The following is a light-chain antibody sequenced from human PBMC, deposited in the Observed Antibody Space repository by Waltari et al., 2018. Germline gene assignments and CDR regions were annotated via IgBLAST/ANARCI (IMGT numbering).Light chain of an antibody. V-gene: IGKV3-11*01. CDR3: QQGSILPLT. CDR1: ESVYKY. CDR2: DTS. Sequence: CRASESVYKYLAWYQQRPGQPPRLLIYDTSNRAAGVPGRFSGSGYGTDFTLTITSLEAEDFAVYFCQQGSILPLTFGGGTRVEIK. J-gene: IGKJ4*01.